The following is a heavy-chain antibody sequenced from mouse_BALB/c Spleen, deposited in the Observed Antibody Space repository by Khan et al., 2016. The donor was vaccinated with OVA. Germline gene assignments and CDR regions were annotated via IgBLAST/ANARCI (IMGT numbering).Heavy chain of an antibody. V-gene: IGHV5-6*01. CDR1: GFTFSSYS. CDR3: ADHLTGSGAY. Sequence: EVELVESGGDLVKPGGSLKLSCAASGFTFSSYSMSWVHQPPDKRLEWVASISSGGDSTYYPDSVKGRFTISRDNHKHTLYLQMSDLKSEDTAMYYCADHLTGSGAYWGQGTLVTVAA. D-gene: IGHD4-1*01. J-gene: IGHJ3*01. CDR2: ISSGGDST.